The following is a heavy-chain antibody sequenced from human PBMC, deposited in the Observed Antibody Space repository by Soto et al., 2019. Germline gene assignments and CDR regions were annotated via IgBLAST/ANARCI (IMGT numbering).Heavy chain of an antibody. CDR1: GGTYNTFA. CDR2: IIPVLGPA. J-gene: IGHJ4*02. CDR3: VRAAKRYFDY. V-gene: IGHV1-69*10. Sequence: SVKVSCKASGGTYNTFAISWVRQAPGQGLEWMGGIIPVLGPAFYAQKFQGRVTITAGKSTTTAYLELTSLRSEDTAVYYCVRAAKRYFDYWGQGTLVTVSS.